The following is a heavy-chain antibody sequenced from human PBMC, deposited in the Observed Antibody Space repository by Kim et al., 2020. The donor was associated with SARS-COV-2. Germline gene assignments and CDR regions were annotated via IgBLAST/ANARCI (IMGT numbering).Heavy chain of an antibody. Sequence: GGSLRLSCAASGFTFSSYGMHWVRQAPGKGLEWVAVIWYDGSNKYYADSVKGRFTISRDNSKNTLYLQMNSRRAEDTAVYYCARDPGGTTYLVFGMDVWGQGTTGTVSS. D-gene: IGHD1-1*01. V-gene: IGHV3-33*01. CDR1: GFTFSSYG. CDR3: ARDPGGTTYLVFGMDV. CDR2: IWYDGSNK. J-gene: IGHJ6*02.